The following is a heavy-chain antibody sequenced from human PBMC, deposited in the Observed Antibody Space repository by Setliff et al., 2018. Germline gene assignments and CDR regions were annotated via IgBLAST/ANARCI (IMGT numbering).Heavy chain of an antibody. CDR1: GYTFINYE. CDR2: IIPIFGTA. D-gene: IGHD6-19*01. Sequence: GASVKVSCKASGYTFINYEINWVRQATGQGLEWMGGIIPIFGTANYAQKFQGRVTITTDESTSTAYMELSSLRTEDTAVYYCTRRSANSSADWGQGTLVTVSS. V-gene: IGHV1-69*05. J-gene: IGHJ4*02. CDR3: TRRSANSSAD.